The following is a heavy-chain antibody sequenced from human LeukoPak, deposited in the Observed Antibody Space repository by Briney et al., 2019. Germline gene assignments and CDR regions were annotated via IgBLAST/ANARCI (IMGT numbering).Heavy chain of an antibody. CDR1: GGSISTTNYY. V-gene: IGHV4-39*07. Sequence: SETLSLTCTVSGGSISTTNYYWGWIRQSPGKGLEWFGCVYYSGSTNYNPSLKSRVTISVDTSKNQFSLKLSSVTAADTAVYYCAVRAGDGWFDPWGQGTLVTVSS. CDR2: VYYSGST. CDR3: AVRAGDGWFDP. J-gene: IGHJ5*02. D-gene: IGHD7-27*01.